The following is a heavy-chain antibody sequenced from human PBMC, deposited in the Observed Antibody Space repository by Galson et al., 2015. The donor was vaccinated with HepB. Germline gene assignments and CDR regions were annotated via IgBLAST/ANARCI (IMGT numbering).Heavy chain of an antibody. Sequence: SLRLSCAASGFSFSSYAMHWVRQAPGKGLELVSSISDNGGSTYYADSVKGRFTVSRDNSKDTLYLQMSSLRAEDTAVYYCVKPQGSGWYTPSCYFDYWGQATLVTGSS. V-gene: IGHV3-64D*06. CDR3: VKPQGSGWYTPSCYFDY. CDR2: ISDNGGST. D-gene: IGHD6-19*01. CDR1: GFSFSSYA. J-gene: IGHJ4*02.